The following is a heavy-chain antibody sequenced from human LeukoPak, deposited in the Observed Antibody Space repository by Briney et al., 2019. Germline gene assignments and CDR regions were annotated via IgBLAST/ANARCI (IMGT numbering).Heavy chain of an antibody. J-gene: IGHJ4*02. V-gene: IGHV3-21*01. CDR1: GFTFSSYS. CDR3: ARERGNYGDY. D-gene: IGHD3-10*01. Sequence: GGSLRLSCAASGFTFSSYSMIWVRQAPGKGLEWVSSISSSSSYIYYADSVKGRFTISRDNAKNSLYLQMNSLRAEDTAVYYCARERGNYGDYWGQGTLVTVSS. CDR2: ISSSSSYI.